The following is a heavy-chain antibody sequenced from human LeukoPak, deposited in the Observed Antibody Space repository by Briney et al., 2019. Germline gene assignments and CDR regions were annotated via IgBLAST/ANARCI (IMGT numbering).Heavy chain of an antibody. V-gene: IGHV1-2*02. D-gene: IGHD3-10*01. CDR1: GYTFTGYY. CDR3: ATTMARGITPDYYYYYYMDV. Sequence: ASVKVSCKASGYTFTGYYMHWVRQAPGQGLEWMGWINPNSGGTNYAQKFQGRVTMTRDTSISTAYMELSRLRSDDTAVYYCATTMARGITPDYYYYYYMDVWGKGTTVTVSS. J-gene: IGHJ6*03. CDR2: INPNSGGT.